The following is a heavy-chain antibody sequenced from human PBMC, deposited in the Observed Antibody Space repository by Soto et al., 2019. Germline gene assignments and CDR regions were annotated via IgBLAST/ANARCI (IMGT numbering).Heavy chain of an antibody. D-gene: IGHD2-21*01. Sequence: SETLSLTCTVSGGSINSGGYSWTWIRQPPGKGLEWIGFIYHTGTTYYNPSLKSRVTISVDRSKNQFSLKLNSVTAADTAVYYFAGGVFYCYGGGPALFYLWARGSLVLVSS. CDR3: AGGVFYCYGGGPALFYL. CDR2: IYHTGTT. J-gene: IGHJ5*02. CDR1: GGSINSGGYS. V-gene: IGHV4-30-2*01.